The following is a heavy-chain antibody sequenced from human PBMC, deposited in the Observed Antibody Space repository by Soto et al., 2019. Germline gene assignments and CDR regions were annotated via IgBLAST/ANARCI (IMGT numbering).Heavy chain of an antibody. CDR1: GESFRGHY. D-gene: IGHD3-3*01. Sequence: QVQLQQWGAGLLKPSETLSLTCAVYGESFRGHYWNWIRQPPGRGLEWIGEINQSGSTNYDPSLKSRVTISVDTSKNHFSLRLSSVTAADTAVYYCARGLGRATYFDFWSGPRRDFWGQGTMVSVSS. CDR3: ARGLGRATYFDFWSGPRRDF. CDR2: INQSGST. V-gene: IGHV4-34*01. J-gene: IGHJ3*01.